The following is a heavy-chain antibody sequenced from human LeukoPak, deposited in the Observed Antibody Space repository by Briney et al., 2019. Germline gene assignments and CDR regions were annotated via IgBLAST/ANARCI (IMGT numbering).Heavy chain of an antibody. V-gene: IGHV4-59*08. D-gene: IGHD3-9*01. CDR3: ARLTRYFDWYFDL. J-gene: IGHJ2*01. CDR2: IYYSGST. Sequence: SETLSLTCTVSGGSISSYYWSWIRQPPGKGLEWIGYIYYSGSTNYNPSLKSRVTISVDTSKNQFSLKLSSVTAADTAVYYCARLTRYFDWYFDLWGRGTLVTVSS. CDR1: GGSISSYY.